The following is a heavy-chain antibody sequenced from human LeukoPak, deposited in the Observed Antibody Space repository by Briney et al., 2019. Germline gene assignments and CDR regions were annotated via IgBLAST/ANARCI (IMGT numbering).Heavy chain of an antibody. D-gene: IGHD5-24*01. J-gene: IGHJ4*02. Sequence: GGTLRLSCAASGFTFSSSAMSWVRQAPGKGLQWVSSISGSGDRTYYADSVKGRFTISRDNSKNTLYLQMNSLRAEDTAVYYCAKSGYNRFDYWGQGTLVTVSS. CDR2: ISGSGDRT. CDR3: AKSGYNRFDY. CDR1: GFTFSSSA. V-gene: IGHV3-23*01.